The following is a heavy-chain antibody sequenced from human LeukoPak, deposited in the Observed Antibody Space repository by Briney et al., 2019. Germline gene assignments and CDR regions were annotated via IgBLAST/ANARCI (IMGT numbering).Heavy chain of an antibody. CDR2: ISYDGSNK. V-gene: IGHV3-30-3*01. CDR3: ARGCQLLLGYFDY. CDR1: GFTFSSYA. J-gene: IGHJ4*02. D-gene: IGHD2-2*01. Sequence: PGGSLGLSCAASGFTFSSYAMHWVRQAPGKGLEWVAVISYDGSNKYYADSVKGRFTISRDNSKNTLYLQMNSLRAEDTAVYYCARGCQLLLGYFDYWGQGTLVTVSS.